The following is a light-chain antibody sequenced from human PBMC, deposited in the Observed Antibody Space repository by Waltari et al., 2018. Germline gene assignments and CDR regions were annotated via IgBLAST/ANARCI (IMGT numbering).Light chain of an antibody. CDR2: EVS. V-gene: IGLV2-14*01. CDR1: SSDMGNYNY. J-gene: IGLJ1*01. CDR3: SSYTNRATLRV. Sequence: QSALAQPASVSGSPGQSVAISCTGTSSDMGNYNYVSWYQQHPGKAPKLFLYEVSERPSGVSRRFSGSKSGNKATLTISGLQADDEADYYCSSYTNRATLRVFGTGTKVTVL.